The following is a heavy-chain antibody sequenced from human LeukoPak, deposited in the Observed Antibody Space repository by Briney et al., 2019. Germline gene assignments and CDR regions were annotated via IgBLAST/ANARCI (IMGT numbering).Heavy chain of an antibody. V-gene: IGHV3-33*01. CDR2: IWYDGSNK. CDR1: GFTFSSYG. J-gene: IGHJ4*02. CDR3: ARDPSSAEDYYGSGIDY. D-gene: IGHD3-10*01. Sequence: GRSLRLSCAASGFTFSSYGMHWVRQAPGKGLEWVAVIWYDGSNKYYADSAKGRFTISRDNSKNTLYLQMNSLRAEDTAVYYCARDPSSAEDYYGSGIDYWGQGTLVTVSS.